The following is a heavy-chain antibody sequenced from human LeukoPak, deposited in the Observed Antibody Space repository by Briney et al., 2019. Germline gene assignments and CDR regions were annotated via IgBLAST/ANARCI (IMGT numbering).Heavy chain of an antibody. Sequence: GGSLRLSCAASGFTFSSYWMHWVRQAPGKGLVWVSRINSDGSSTSYADSVKGRFTISRDNSKNTLYLQMNSLRAEDTAVYYCARGDYYCSGGSCYSSGIDYWGQGTLVTVSS. CDR2: INSDGSST. J-gene: IGHJ4*02. D-gene: IGHD2-15*01. V-gene: IGHV3-74*01. CDR1: GFTFSSYW. CDR3: ARGDYYCSGGSCYSSGIDY.